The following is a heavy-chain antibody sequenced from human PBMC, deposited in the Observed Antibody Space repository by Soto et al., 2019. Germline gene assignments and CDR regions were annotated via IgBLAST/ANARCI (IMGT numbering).Heavy chain of an antibody. D-gene: IGHD2-8*01. V-gene: IGHV4-4*02. CDR1: GGSISSSNW. CDR2: IYHSGST. Sequence: QVQLQESGPGLVKPSGTLSLTCAVSGGSISSSNWWSWVRQPPGKGLEWIGEIYHSGSTNYNPSLKSRVTISVDKSKIQFSLKLSSVTAADTAVYYCARASRYCTNGVCYGYYFDYWGQGTLVTVSS. CDR3: ARASRYCTNGVCYGYYFDY. J-gene: IGHJ4*02.